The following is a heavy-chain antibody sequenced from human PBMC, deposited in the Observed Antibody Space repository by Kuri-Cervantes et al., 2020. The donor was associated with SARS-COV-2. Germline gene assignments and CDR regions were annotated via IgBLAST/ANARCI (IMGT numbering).Heavy chain of an antibody. V-gene: IGHV3-23*01. D-gene: IGHD4-17*01. CDR1: GFTFSSYW. CDR3: AKDGDGDYPFYYYYYGMDV. Sequence: GESLKISCAASGFTFSSYWMHWVRQAPGKGLEWVSAISGSGGSTYYADSVKGRFTISRDNSKNTLYLQMNSLRAEDTAVYYCAKDGDGDYPFYYYYYGMDVWGQGTTVTVSS. CDR2: ISGSGGST. J-gene: IGHJ6*02.